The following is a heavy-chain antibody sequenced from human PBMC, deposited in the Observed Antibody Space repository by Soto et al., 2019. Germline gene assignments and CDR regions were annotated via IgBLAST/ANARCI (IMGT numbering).Heavy chain of an antibody. J-gene: IGHJ4*02. V-gene: IGHV4-39*01. CDR2: IYFNGNT. Sequence: QLKLQESGPGLVKPSETLSLTCNVSGVSISDTSYYWGWIRQPPGKRLEWIGTIYFNGNTFYNPSLKSRLTISVDTSKNQFSLRLTSVTAADTAVYYCARQGSYWGQGTLVAVSS. CDR3: ARQGSY. CDR1: GVSISDTSYY.